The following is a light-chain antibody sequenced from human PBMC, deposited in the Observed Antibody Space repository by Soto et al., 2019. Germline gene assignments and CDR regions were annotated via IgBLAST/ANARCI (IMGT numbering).Light chain of an antibody. J-gene: IGKJ1*01. V-gene: IGKV1-8*01. CDR1: QGISSY. CDR3: LQDYNYPRT. CDR2: AAS. Sequence: AILMTQSPSSFSASPGDRVTITCRASQGISSYLAWYQQKPGKAPKLLIYAASSLQSGVPSRSSGSGSGTDFTLTISSLQPEDFATYYCLQDYNYPRTFGQGTKVDIK.